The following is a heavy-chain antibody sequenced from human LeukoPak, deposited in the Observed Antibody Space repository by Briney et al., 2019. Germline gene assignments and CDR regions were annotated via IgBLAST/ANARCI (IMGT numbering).Heavy chain of an antibody. D-gene: IGHD2-2*02. V-gene: IGHV3-23*01. CDR2: ISAIGGST. J-gene: IGHJ5*02. Sequence: GLSLRLFFASSGFTFSSYAMSWVRHPRGKGLEWGSAISAIGGSTYYADSVKARLTISRDNSKTALYLQMNSLGAEDTAVYYCAKPPGRVVVVPAAIRYAPWGQGTRVTVAS. CDR1: GFTFSSYA. CDR3: AKPPGRVVVVPAAIRYAP.